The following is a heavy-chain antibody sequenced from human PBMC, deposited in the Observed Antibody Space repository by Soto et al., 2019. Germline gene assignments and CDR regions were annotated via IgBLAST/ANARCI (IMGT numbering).Heavy chain of an antibody. CDR3: ARDGEEYNYYDSSGWFDP. Sequence: QVQLQESGPGLVKPSETLSLTCTVSGGSISSYYWSWIRQPPGKGLEWIGYIYYSGSTNYNPSLKSRVTISVDTSKNQFSLKLSSVTAADTAVYYCARDGEEYNYYDSSGWFDPWGQGTLVTVSS. CDR2: IYYSGST. V-gene: IGHV4-59*01. J-gene: IGHJ5*02. D-gene: IGHD3-22*01. CDR1: GGSISSYY.